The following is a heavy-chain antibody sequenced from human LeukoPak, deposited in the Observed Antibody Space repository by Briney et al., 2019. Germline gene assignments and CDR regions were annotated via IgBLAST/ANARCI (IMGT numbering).Heavy chain of an antibody. J-gene: IGHJ4*02. V-gene: IGHV1-69*13. D-gene: IGHD3-10*01. CDR2: IIPIFGTA. CDR3: AREDGSGSYYPV. Sequence: SVKVSCKASGGTFSSYAISWVRQAPGQGLEWMGGIIPIFGTANYAQKFQGRVTITADESTSTAYMELSSLRSEDTAVYYCAREDGSGSYYPVWGQGTLVTVSS. CDR1: GGTFSSYA.